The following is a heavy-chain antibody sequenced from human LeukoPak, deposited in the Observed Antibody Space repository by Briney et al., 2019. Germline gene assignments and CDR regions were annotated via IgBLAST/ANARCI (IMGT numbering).Heavy chain of an antibody. CDR2: ISGGSDAI. Sequence: GGSLRLSCEVSGFTFSSHSMNWVRQAPGKGLEWISYISGGSDAIFYAGSVKGRFTISRDNAKNSLYLQMNSLRAEDTAVYYCARVMIPFLGVISDHWGQGTLVTVSS. CDR1: GFTFSSHS. V-gene: IGHV3-48*01. D-gene: IGHD3-16*02. CDR3: ARVMIPFLGVISDH. J-gene: IGHJ5*02.